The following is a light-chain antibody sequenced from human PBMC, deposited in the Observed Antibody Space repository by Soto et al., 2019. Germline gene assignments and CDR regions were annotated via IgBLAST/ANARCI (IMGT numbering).Light chain of an antibody. Sequence: DIQMTQSPTSVSASVGDRVTITCRASQDIIRGLAWYQQKSGQAPRLLIFAATSLQRGVPPRFRGSGSGTDCTLTISSLQPEDFATYYCQQTNSFPFSFGPGTKVEIK. V-gene: IGKV1-12*02. CDR3: QQTNSFPFS. CDR2: AAT. CDR1: QDIIRG. J-gene: IGKJ3*01.